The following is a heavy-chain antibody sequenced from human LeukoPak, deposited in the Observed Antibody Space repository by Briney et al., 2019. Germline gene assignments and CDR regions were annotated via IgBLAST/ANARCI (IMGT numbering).Heavy chain of an antibody. CDR3: ARSGASCYLGCGFDY. Sequence: GGSLRLSCTASGFIFSDYYMNWIRQAPGKGLEWVSYISSSGSNTYYADSVKGRFTISRDNAKNLLYLQMSSLSAEDTAVYYCARSGASCYLGCGFDYCGQGTLVTVSS. CDR1: GFIFSDYY. CDR2: ISSSGSNT. D-gene: IGHD2-15*01. V-gene: IGHV3-11*04. J-gene: IGHJ4*02.